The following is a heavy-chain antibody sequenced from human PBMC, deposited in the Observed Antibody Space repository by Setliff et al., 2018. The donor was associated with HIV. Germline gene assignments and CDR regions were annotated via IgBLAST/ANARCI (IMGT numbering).Heavy chain of an antibody. CDR2: TYYSGST. Sequence: SATLSLTCAVSGGSLSSYYWSWIRQPPGKGREWIAYTYYSGSTNYNPSLKSLVTLSVNTSKHQFSLKLSSVTAADTAVYYCARVPMAYEAFDVWGQGTMVTVSS. CDR1: GGSLSSYY. J-gene: IGHJ3*01. CDR3: ARVPMAYEAFDV. D-gene: IGHD5-12*01. V-gene: IGHV4-59*01.